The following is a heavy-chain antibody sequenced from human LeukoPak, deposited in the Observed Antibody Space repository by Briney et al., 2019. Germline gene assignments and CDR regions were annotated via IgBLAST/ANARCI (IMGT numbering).Heavy chain of an antibody. CDR2: INWNGGST. Sequence: GGSLRLSCAASGFTFDVYGMSWVRQAPGKGLEWVSGINWNGGSTGYADSVKGRFTISRDNAKNSLYLQMNSLRAEDTALYYCARRSSSSSFDYWGQGTLVTVSS. CDR1: GFTFDVYG. D-gene: IGHD6-6*01. J-gene: IGHJ4*02. V-gene: IGHV3-20*04. CDR3: ARRSSSSSFDY.